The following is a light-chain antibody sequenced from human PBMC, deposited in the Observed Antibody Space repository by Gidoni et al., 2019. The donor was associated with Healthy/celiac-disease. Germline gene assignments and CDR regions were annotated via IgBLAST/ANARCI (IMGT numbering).Light chain of an antibody. Sequence: EIVLTQSPATLSLSPGERATLSCRASQSVSSYLAWYQQKPLQAPRLLIYDASNRATGIPARFSGSGSGTDFTLTISSLEPEDFAVYYCQQRSNWPTFXGXTKVXIK. CDR3: QQRSNWPT. CDR1: QSVSSY. V-gene: IGKV3-11*01. J-gene: IGKJ4*01. CDR2: DAS.